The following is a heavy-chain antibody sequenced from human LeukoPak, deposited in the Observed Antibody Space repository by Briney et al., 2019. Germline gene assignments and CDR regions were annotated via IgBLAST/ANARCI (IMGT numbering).Heavy chain of an antibody. Sequence: PSETLSLTCAVYGGSFSKFYWSWIRQPPGKGLEWIGEINHNGNTNYNPSLKSRVTISVDTSKKQFSLKLSSVTAADTAVYYCARIPEWVVQAYFDYWGQGTLVTVSS. V-gene: IGHV4-34*01. J-gene: IGHJ4*02. CDR1: GGSFSKFY. CDR3: ARIPEWVVQAYFDY. D-gene: IGHD6-19*01. CDR2: INHNGNT.